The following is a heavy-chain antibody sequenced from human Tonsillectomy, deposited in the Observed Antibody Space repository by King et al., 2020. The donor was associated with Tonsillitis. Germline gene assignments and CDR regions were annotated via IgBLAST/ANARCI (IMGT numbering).Heavy chain of an antibody. D-gene: IGHD6-13*01. J-gene: IGHJ4*02. CDR2: ISYDGSNK. CDR1: GFTFSSYG. V-gene: IGHV3-30*03. CDR3: ARDSVRSAPLGHGSSWGYYFDY. Sequence: VQLVESGGGVVQPGRSLRLSCAASGFTFSSYGMHWVRQAPGKGLEWVTVISYDGSNKYYADSVKGRFTMSRDNSKNTLYLQMNSLRVEDTAVYYCARDSVRSAPLGHGSSWGYYFDYWGQGTLVTVSS.